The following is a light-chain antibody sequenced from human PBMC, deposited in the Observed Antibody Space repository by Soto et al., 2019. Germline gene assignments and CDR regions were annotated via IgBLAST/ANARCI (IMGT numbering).Light chain of an antibody. CDR1: QGISSY. CDR3: QQLNSYPIT. V-gene: IGKV1-9*01. Sequence: IRLSQTPTSLSGSLGDRVTIPVLASQGISSYLAWYQQKPGKAPKLLIYAASTLQGGVPSRFSGSGSGTDFTLTINSLQPEDLATYYCQQLNSYPITFGQGTRLEIK. J-gene: IGKJ5*01. CDR2: AAS.